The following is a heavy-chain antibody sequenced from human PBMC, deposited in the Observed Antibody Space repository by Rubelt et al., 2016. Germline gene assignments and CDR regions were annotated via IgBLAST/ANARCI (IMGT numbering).Heavy chain of an antibody. J-gene: IGHJ4*02. V-gene: IGHV1-3*01. CDR1: GYTFTSYA. D-gene: IGHD3-10*01. CDR3: ARGGLSELLWFGESRIDY. Sequence: QVQLVQSGAEVKKPGASVKVSCKASGYTFTSYAMHWVRQAPGQRLEWMGWINAGNGNTKYSQKFQGRASITRDPSASTAYMGLSSLRSEDTAVYYCARGGLSELLWFGESRIDYWGQGTLVTVSS. CDR2: INAGNGNT.